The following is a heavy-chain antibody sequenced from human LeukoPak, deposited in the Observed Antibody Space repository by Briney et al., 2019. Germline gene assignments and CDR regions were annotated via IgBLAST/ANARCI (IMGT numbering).Heavy chain of an antibody. D-gene: IGHD3-3*01. J-gene: IGHJ5*02. CDR1: GGTFSSYA. V-gene: IGHV1-69*05. CDR2: IIPIFGTA. Sequence: GASVKVSCKASGGTFSSYAISWVRQAPGQGLEWMGGIIPIFGTANYAQKFQGRVTITTDESTSTAYMELSSLRSEDTAVYYCAREGTDFWSGYPGQDGIKPWFDPWGQGTLVTVSS. CDR3: AREGTDFWSGYPGQDGIKPWFDP.